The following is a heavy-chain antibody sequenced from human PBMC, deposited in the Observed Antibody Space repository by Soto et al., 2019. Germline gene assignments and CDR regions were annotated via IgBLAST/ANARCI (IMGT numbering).Heavy chain of an antibody. V-gene: IGHV4-34*01. CDR1: GGSFSGYY. Sequence: TLSLTCAVYGGSFSGYYWSWIRQPPGKGLEWIGEINHSGSTNYNPSLKSRVTISVDTSKNQFSLKLSSVTAAVTAVYYCARFYFYYYVTDVSGQGTPVTVS. CDR2: INHSGST. CDR3: ARFYFYYYVTDV. J-gene: IGHJ6*02.